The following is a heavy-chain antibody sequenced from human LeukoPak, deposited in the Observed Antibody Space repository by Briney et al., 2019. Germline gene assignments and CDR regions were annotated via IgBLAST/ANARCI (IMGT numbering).Heavy chain of an antibody. CDR3: ARGLKTYSSSWRKEGWFDP. CDR1: GGSFSGYY. Sequence: SETLSLTCAVYGGSFSGYYWSWIRQPPGKGLEWIGEINHSGSTNYNPSLKSRVTISVDTSKNQFSLKLSSVTAADTAVYYCARGLKTYSSSWRKEGWFDPWGQGTLVIVSS. J-gene: IGHJ5*02. V-gene: IGHV4-34*01. CDR2: INHSGST. D-gene: IGHD6-13*01.